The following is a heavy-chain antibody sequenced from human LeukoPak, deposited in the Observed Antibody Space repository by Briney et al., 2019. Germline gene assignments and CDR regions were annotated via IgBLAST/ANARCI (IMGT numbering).Heavy chain of an antibody. D-gene: IGHD3-3*01. CDR1: GFTFSSYA. V-gene: IGHV3-23*01. J-gene: IGHJ4*02. CDR2: ISGSGGST. CDR3: ARAPIDKGGYYVY. Sequence: GALRLSCAASGFTFSSYAMSWVRQAPGKGLEWVSAISGSGGSTYYADSVKGRFTISRDNSKNTLYLQMNSLRAEDTAVYYCARAPIDKGGYYVYWGQGTLVTVSS.